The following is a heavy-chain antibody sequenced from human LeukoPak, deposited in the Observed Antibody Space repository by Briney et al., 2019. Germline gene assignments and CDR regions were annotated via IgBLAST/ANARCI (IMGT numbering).Heavy chain of an antibody. J-gene: IGHJ4*02. V-gene: IGHV3-23*01. CDR3: AKDCGPYSSSCPFDY. D-gene: IGHD6-13*01. CDR1: GFTFSSYA. CDR2: LSDSSGYT. Sequence: GGSLRLSCAASGFTFSSYAMSWVRQAPGKGLEWVSTLSDSSGYTYYADSVRGRFTISRDNSKNTLYLQMNSLRAEDTAVYYCAKDCGPYSSSCPFDYWGQGTLVTVSS.